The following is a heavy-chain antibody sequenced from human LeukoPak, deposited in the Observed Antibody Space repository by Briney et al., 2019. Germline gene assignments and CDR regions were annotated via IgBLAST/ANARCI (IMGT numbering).Heavy chain of an antibody. V-gene: IGHV3-53*01. Sequence: GGSLRLSCAASGFTVRDSYMSWVRQAPGKRLEWLAFIYVSGTTFYAASVKGRFTISRDNSKNTVYLQMNNLRAEDTALYYCGRHAYGGSPPLSWGQGALVTVSS. J-gene: IGHJ4*02. CDR1: GFTVRDSY. D-gene: IGHD3-10*01. CDR2: IYVSGTT. CDR3: GRHAYGGSPPLS.